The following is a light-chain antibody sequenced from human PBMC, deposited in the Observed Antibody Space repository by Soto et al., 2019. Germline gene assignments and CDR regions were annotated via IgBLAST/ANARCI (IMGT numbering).Light chain of an antibody. CDR3: QQLFDSPIT. V-gene: IGKV1-9*01. Sequence: IHLTPSPSFLSPSVGESVTITCRASQVISTSLAWYQVKPGKAPKLLIYAASTLESGVPSRFSATVSGTEFSLTITSPQPEDFATYYCQQLFDSPITFGQGTRLEIK. CDR2: AAS. J-gene: IGKJ5*01. CDR1: QVISTS.